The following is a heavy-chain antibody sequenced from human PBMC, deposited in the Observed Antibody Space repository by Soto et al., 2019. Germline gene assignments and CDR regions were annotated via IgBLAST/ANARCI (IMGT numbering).Heavy chain of an antibody. Sequence: SETLSLTCTVSGDSINSDYWSWIRQPAGKGLEWIGRIYTSGSTNYNPSLKSRVTMSVDTSKNQFSLKLSSVTAADTAVYYCARDSVEMATPLDYWGQGTLVTVSS. D-gene: IGHD5-12*01. CDR2: IYTSGST. V-gene: IGHV4-4*07. CDR3: ARDSVEMATPLDY. CDR1: GDSINSDY. J-gene: IGHJ4*02.